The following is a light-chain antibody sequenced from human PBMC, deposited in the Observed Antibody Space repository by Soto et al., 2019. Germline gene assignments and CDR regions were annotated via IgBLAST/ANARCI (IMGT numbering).Light chain of an antibody. CDR2: AAS. J-gene: IGKJ2*01. CDR3: QQSYSTPRT. CDR1: QSISSY. Sequence: DIPMTQSPSSLSASVRDRVTITCRASQSISSYLNWYQQKPGKAPKLLIYAASSLQSGVPSRFSGSGSGTDFTLTISSLQPEDFATYYCQQSYSTPRTFGQGTKLEIK. V-gene: IGKV1-39*01.